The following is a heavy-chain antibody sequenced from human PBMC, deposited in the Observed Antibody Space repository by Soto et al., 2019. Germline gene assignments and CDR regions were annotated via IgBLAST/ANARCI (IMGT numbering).Heavy chain of an antibody. Sequence: SETLSLTCTVSGGSICSYYGSWIRQPPGKGLEWIGYIYYSGSTNYNPSLKSRVTISVDTSKNQFSLKLSSVTAADTAVYYCASLTGTTGVDFDYWGQGTLVTVSS. D-gene: IGHD1-1*01. CDR1: GGSICSYY. V-gene: IGHV4-59*01. CDR3: ASLTGTTGVDFDY. J-gene: IGHJ4*02. CDR2: IYYSGST.